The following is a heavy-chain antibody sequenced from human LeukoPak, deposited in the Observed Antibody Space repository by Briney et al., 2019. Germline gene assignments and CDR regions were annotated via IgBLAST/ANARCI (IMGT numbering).Heavy chain of an antibody. CDR2: IYYSGST. V-gene: IGHV4-39*01. J-gene: IGHJ4*02. CDR3: ARGLNVAAAGLGY. Sequence: PSETLSLTCTVSGGSISSSSYYWGWIRQPPGKGLEWIGSIYYSGSTYYNPSLRSRVTISVDTSKNQFSLKLSSVTAADTAVYYCARGLNVAAAGLGYWGQGTLVTVSS. CDR1: GGSISSSSYY. D-gene: IGHD6-13*01.